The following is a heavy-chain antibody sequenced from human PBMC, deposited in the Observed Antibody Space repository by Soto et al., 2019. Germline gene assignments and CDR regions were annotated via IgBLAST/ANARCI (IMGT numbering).Heavy chain of an antibody. Sequence: ASVKVSCKTSGYVFTSYVIHWVRQAPGPRPEWMGWINAGNDDTRYSPTFQDRVTITRDTSASTVYMEVSSLRSEDTAVYYCARLDYSGYDCWSQGTLVTVSS. D-gene: IGHD5-12*01. CDR2: INAGNDDT. CDR3: ARLDYSGYDC. CDR1: GYVFTSYV. J-gene: IGHJ4*02. V-gene: IGHV1-3*01.